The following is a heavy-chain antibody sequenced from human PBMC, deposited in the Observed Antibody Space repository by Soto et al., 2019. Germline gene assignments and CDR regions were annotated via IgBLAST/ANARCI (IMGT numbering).Heavy chain of an antibody. V-gene: IGHV1-2*04. J-gene: IGHJ6*02. D-gene: IGHD6-13*01. CDR1: GYTFTGYY. CDR3: ARDQGGMGMGSSSWFYYYYGMDV. Sequence: ASVKVSCKASGYTFTGYYMHWVRQAPGQGLEWMGWINPNSGGTNYAQKFQGWVTMTRDTSISTAYMELSRLRSDDTAVYYCARDQGGMGMGSSSWFYYYYGMDVWGQGTTVTVSS. CDR2: INPNSGGT.